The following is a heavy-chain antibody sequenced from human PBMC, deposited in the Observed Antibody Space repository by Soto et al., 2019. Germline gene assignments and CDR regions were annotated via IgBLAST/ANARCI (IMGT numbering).Heavy chain of an antibody. CDR3: ATGLGITGTTDY. D-gene: IGHD1-20*01. V-gene: IGHV1-24*01. CDR1: GYTLTELS. J-gene: IGHJ4*02. Sequence: QVQLVQSGAEVKKPGASVKVSCKVSGYTLTELSMHWVRQAPGKGLEWMGGFDPEDGETIYAQKCQGRVTMTEDTSTDTAYTELSRLRSEDTAVYYCATGLGITGTTDYWGQGTLVTVSS. CDR2: FDPEDGET.